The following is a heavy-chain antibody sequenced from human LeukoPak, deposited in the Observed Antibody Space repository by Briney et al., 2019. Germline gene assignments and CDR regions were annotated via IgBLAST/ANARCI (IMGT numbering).Heavy chain of an antibody. V-gene: IGHV1-69*05. J-gene: IGHJ6*03. Sequence: GASVKVSCKASGGTFSNYAFNWVRQAPGQGLEWMGRIIPIFGTANYAQKFQGRVTFTTDESTSTAYMELSSQRPDDTAVYYCARGLTMVRSDFYHYYMDVWGKGTPVTVSS. D-gene: IGHD3-10*01. CDR3: ARGLTMVRSDFYHYYMDV. CDR2: IIPIFGTA. CDR1: GGTFSNYA.